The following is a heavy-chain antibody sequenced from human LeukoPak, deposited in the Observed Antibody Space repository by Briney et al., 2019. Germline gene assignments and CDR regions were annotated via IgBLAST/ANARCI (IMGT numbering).Heavy chain of an antibody. CDR2: IHASGPS. J-gene: IGHJ4*02. V-gene: IGHV4-4*09. CDR3: ARHDAGIAARPFDN. D-gene: IGHD6-6*01. Sequence: SETLSLTCTVSGGSISTYYWSRIRRPPGKGLEWIGYIHASGPSNYNPSLKSRITITVDTSKNQFSLKLSSVTAADTAVYYCARHDAGIAARPFDNWGQGTLVTVSS. CDR1: GGSISTYY.